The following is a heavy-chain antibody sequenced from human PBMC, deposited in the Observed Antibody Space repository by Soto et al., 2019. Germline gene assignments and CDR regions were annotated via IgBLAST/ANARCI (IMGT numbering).Heavy chain of an antibody. CDR2: ISAYNGNT. J-gene: IGHJ6*02. CDR1: GYTFTSYG. D-gene: IGHD2-15*01. V-gene: IGHV1-18*01. Sequence: ASVKVSCKSSGYTFTSYGISWVRQAPGKGLEWMGWISAYNGNTNYAQKLQGRVTMTTDTSTSTAYMELRSLRSDDTAVYYCASGYCSGGSCYSSGYYYYGMDVWGQGTTVTVSS. CDR3: ASGYCSGGSCYSSGYYYYGMDV.